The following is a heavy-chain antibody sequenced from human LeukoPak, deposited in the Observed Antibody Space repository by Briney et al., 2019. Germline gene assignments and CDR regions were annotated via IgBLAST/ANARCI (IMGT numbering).Heavy chain of an antibody. D-gene: IGHD1-26*01. CDR2: ISLAGQT. Sequence: GSLRLSCAASGFTFRSNWMHWVRQAPGEGLEWIGEISLAGQTNYNPSLNGRVTMSLDKSSNQLSLHLTSVTAADTATYFCSRESGPFCPFGYWGQGTLVIVSS. J-gene: IGHJ4*02. V-gene: IGHV4-4*01. CDR1: GFTFRSNW. CDR3: SRESGPFCPFGY.